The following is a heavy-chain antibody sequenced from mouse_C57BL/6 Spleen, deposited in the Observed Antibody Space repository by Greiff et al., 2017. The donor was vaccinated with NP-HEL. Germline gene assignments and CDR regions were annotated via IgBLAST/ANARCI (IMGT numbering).Heavy chain of an antibody. CDR3: ARYPLFDY. CDR1: GYTFTSYW. Sequence: QVQLQQPGAELVKPGASVKLSCKASGYTFTSYWMQWVKQRPGQGLEWIGEIDPSDSYTNYNQKFKGKATLTVDTSSSTAYMQLSSLTSEDSAVYYCARYPLFDYWGQGTTLTVSS. V-gene: IGHV1-50*01. J-gene: IGHJ2*01. CDR2: IDPSDSYT.